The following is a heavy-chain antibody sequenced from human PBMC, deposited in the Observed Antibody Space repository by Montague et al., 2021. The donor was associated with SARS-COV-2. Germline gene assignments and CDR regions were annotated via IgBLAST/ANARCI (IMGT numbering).Heavy chain of an antibody. CDR2: INHRGTA. V-gene: IGHV4-34*01. J-gene: IGHJ5*02. D-gene: IGHD4-11*01. CDR1: GGSFSGYF. Sequence: SDTLSLTCAVYGGSFSGYFWSWIRQTPGRGLEWIGEINHRGTADYNPSLKSRVTLSVDTSKAQFSLILTSVTAADTAVYYCARERGRGVDYFDPWGQGTLVTVSS. CDR3: ARERGRGVDYFDP.